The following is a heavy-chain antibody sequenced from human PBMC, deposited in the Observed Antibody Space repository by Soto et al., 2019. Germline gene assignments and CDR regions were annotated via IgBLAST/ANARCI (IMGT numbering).Heavy chain of an antibody. Sequence: EVQLVESGGGLVQPGGSLRLSCAASGFTFSIYWMSWVRQAPGKGLEWVANIKQDGSEKDYVDSVKGRFTISRDNAKNSLYLQMNSLGAEDTAVYYCAKGGGLSLWGRGTLVTVSS. J-gene: IGHJ4*02. D-gene: IGHD3-16*01. V-gene: IGHV3-7*05. CDR2: IKQDGSEK. CDR3: AKGGGLSL. CDR1: GFTFSIYW.